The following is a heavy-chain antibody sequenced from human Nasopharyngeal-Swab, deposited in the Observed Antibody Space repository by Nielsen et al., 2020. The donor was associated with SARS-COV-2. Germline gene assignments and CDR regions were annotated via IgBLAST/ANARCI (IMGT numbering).Heavy chain of an antibody. CDR1: EFSFRSHG. CDR2: KLYDGSNK. CDR3: ARGTIFGVVKRGPWDYYGMDV. V-gene: IGHV3-30*03. D-gene: IGHD3-3*01. J-gene: IGHJ6*02. Sequence: PLSRTWAGVEFSFRSHGMHWVRQVPGEGRACVAVKLYDGSNKDYADSVKGRFTISRDNSKNTLYLQTNSLRADDTAVYYCARGTIFGVVKRGPWDYYGMDVRGQGTTVTVSS.